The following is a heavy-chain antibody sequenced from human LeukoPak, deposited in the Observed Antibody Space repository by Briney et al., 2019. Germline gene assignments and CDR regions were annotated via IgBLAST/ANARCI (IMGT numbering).Heavy chain of an antibody. CDR2: INAGNGNT. J-gene: IGHJ3*02. V-gene: IGHV1-3*01. D-gene: IGHD3-10*01. Sequence: ASVKVSCKASGYTFTSYAMHWVRQAPGQRLEWMGWINAGNGNTKYSQKFQGRVTITRDTSASTAYMELSSLRSEDTAVYYCARDGPVLLWFGEYLSGAFDIWGQGTMDTVSS. CDR1: GYTFTSYA. CDR3: ARDGPVLLWFGEYLSGAFDI.